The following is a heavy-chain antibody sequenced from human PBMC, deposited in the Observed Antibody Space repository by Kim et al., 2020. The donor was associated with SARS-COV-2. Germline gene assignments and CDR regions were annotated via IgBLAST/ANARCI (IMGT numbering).Heavy chain of an antibody. V-gene: IGHV3-30*04. CDR2: ISYDGSNK. Sequence: GGSLRLSCAASGFTFSSYAMHWVRQAPGKGLEWVAVISYDGSNKYYADSVKGRFTISRDNSKNTLYLQMNSLRAEDTAVYYCARDLAVTTGYYFDYWGQGTLVTVSS. D-gene: IGHD4-17*01. CDR3: ARDLAVTTGYYFDY. J-gene: IGHJ4*02. CDR1: GFTFSSYA.